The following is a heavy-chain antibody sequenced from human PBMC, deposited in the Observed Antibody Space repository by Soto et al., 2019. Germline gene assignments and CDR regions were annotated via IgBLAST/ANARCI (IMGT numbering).Heavy chain of an antibody. J-gene: IGHJ4*02. D-gene: IGHD6-13*01. CDR1: GFPFSDYY. V-gene: IGHV3-11*06. CDR2: ISSSSSYT. CDR3: ARDRPAAAGTVDY. Sequence: GGSLRLSCAASGFPFSDYYMSWIRQAPGKGLEWVSYISSSSSYTNYADAVKGRFTISRDNAKNSLYLQMNSLRAEDTAVYYCARDRPAAAGTVDYWGQGTLVTVSS.